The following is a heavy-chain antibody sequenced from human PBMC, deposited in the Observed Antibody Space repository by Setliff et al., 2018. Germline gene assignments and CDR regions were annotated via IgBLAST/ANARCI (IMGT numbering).Heavy chain of an antibody. D-gene: IGHD4-17*01. J-gene: IGHJ2*01. CDR1: GGSISSYY. CDR2: IYIGGSA. Sequence: SETLSLTCTVSGGSISSYYWSWIRQPAGKGLEWIGHIYIGGSANYNPSLKSRVTMSVDTSKNQFSLKLSPVTAADSAVYYCARHGGWYFDLWGRGTLVTVSS. CDR3: ARHGGWYFDL. V-gene: IGHV4-4*07.